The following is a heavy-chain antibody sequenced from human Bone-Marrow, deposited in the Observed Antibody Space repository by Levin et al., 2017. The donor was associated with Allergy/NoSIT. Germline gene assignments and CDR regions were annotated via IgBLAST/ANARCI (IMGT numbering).Heavy chain of an antibody. D-gene: IGHD3-22*01. CDR1: GGSISSGDYY. Sequence: SETLSLTCTVSGGSISSGDYYWSWIRQPPGKGLEWIGYIYYSGSTYYNPSLKSRVTISVDTSKNQFSLKLSSVTAADTAVYYCARVHYYDSTHGNVFDYWGQGTLVTVSS. J-gene: IGHJ4*02. CDR3: ARVHYYDSTHGNVFDY. CDR2: IYYSGST. V-gene: IGHV4-30-4*01.